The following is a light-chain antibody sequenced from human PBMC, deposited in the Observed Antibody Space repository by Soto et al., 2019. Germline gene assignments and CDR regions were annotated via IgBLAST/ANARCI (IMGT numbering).Light chain of an antibody. CDR2: EVN. V-gene: IGLV2-8*01. CDR3: TSYAGGNNV. J-gene: IGLJ1*01. CDR1: SSDVGGYHY. Sequence: QSALTRPPSASGSPGQSVTISCTGTSSDVGGYHYVSWYQQYPGKVPKLMIYEVNKRPSGVPDRFSGSKSGNTASLTVSGLQAEDEADYYCTSYAGGNNVFGTGTKLTVL.